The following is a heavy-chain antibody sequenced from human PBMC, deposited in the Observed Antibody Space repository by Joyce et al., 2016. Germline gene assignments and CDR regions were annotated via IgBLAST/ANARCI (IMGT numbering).Heavy chain of an antibody. Sequence: QVQLVESGGGVVQPGRSLRLSCASSGFSFSRYGMHWVRQAPGKGLEWVAVVWYDGTYKYYTDSLKGRFTISRDNSKNTMYLQMNSLRAEDTAVYYCARDNSYYYDTSALDYWGQGTLVAVSS. D-gene: IGHD3-22*01. CDR1: GFSFSRYG. CDR3: ARDNSYYYDTSALDY. J-gene: IGHJ4*02. CDR2: VWYDGTYK. V-gene: IGHV3-33*01.